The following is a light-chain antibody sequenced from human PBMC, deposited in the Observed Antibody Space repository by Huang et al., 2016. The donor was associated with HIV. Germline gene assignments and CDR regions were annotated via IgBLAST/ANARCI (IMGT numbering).Light chain of an antibody. J-gene: IGKJ4*01. CDR3: QLRSTWPGDT. CDR1: QTASSY. V-gene: IGKV3-11*01. CDR2: DAS. Sequence: EIVLTQSPATLSLSPGERATLSCRASQTASSYLAWYQQKHGQAPRLLVYDASNRATGIPARFIGSGSGTDFTLTISSLDPEDFAVYYCQLRSTWPGDTFGGGTKVEIK.